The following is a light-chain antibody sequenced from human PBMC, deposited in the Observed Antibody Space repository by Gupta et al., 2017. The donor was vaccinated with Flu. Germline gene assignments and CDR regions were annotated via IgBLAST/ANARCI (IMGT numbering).Light chain of an antibody. V-gene: IGKV1-5*03. CDR1: QSISSW. CDR3: QQYNTYSRT. CDR2: KAS. Sequence: PSTLSASLGDRVTITCRASQSISSWLAWYQQKPGKAPKLLIYKASTLESGVPSRFSGSGSGTEFTLTISRLQPDDFATYYCQQYNTYSRTFGQGTKVEIK. J-gene: IGKJ1*01.